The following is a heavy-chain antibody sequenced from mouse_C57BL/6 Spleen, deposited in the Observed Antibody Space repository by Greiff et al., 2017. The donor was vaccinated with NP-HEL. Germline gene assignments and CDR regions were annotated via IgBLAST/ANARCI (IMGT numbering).Heavy chain of an antibody. V-gene: IGHV1-53*01. CDR2: INPSNGGT. CDR3: ARQILIYYYGSSYGDY. CDR1: GYTFTSYW. J-gene: IGHJ2*01. D-gene: IGHD1-1*01. Sequence: QVQLKQPGTELVKPGASVKLSCKASGYTFTSYWMHWVKQRPGQGLEWIGNINPSNGGTNYNEKFKSKATLTVDKSSSTAYMQLSSLTSEDSAVYYGARQILIYYYGSSYGDYWGQGTTLTVSS.